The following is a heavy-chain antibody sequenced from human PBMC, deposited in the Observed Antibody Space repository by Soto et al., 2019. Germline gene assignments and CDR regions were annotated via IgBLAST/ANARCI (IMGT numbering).Heavy chain of an antibody. V-gene: IGHV4-39*02. CDR1: GGSISRSSYS. J-gene: IGHJ4*02. CDR2: LYYSGNT. D-gene: IGHD4-17*01. CDR3: AKDGISGVTTLYYFDY. Sequence: SETLSLTCTVSGGSISRSSYSWAWIRQPPGKGLEWIGTLYYSGNTYYNPSLKSRVTISVDTSKNQFSLKLSSVTAADTAVYYCAKDGISGVTTLYYFDYWGQGTLVTVSS.